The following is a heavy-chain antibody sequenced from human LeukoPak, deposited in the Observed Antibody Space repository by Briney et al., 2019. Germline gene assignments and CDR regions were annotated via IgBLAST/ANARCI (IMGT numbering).Heavy chain of an antibody. CDR1: GFTVSSNY. CDR3: ARNPSYCSGGSCYYFYGMDV. Sequence: GGSLRLSCAASGFTVSSNYISWVRQAPGKGLEWVSVIYSGGSTYYADSVKGRFTISRDNSKNTLYLQMNSLRAEDTAVYYCARNPSYCSGGSCYYFYGMDVWGKGTTVTVSS. V-gene: IGHV3-53*01. CDR2: IYSGGST. D-gene: IGHD2-15*01. J-gene: IGHJ6*04.